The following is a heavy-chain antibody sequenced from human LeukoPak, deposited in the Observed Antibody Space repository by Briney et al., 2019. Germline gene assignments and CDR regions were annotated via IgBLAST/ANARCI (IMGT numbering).Heavy chain of an antibody. D-gene: IGHD6-13*01. CDR1: GFTFSSYS. J-gene: IGHJ1*01. CDR3: ARGGYSSTLYGRYQH. CDR2: ISSSSSYV. Sequence: GGSLRLSCAASGFTFSSYSTNWVRQAPGKGLEWVASISSSSSYVYYADSMKGRFSISRDNARNSLYLQMNSLRADDTAVYYCARGGYSSTLYGRYQHWGQGTLVTVSP. V-gene: IGHV3-21*01.